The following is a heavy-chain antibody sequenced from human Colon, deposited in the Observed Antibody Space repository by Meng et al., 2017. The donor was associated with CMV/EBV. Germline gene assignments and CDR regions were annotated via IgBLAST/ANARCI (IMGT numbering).Heavy chain of an antibody. D-gene: IGHD1-1*01. J-gene: IGHJ4*02. Sequence: ASVTVSCKASGYTFTNYAITWVRQAPGQGLEWMGWVSPNNGHTTYAQKSQDRVTMTRDTSTSTASLELRNLRSDETAVYYCARVFSLIRTAPFTPTRMTGQLDFWGQGTLVTVSS. CDR2: VSPNNGHT. V-gene: IGHV1-18*01. CDR3: ARVFSLIRTAPFTPTRMTGQLDF. CDR1: GYTFTNYA.